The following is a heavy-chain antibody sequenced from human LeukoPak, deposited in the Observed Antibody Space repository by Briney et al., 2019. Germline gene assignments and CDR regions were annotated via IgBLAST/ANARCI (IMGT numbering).Heavy chain of an antibody. CDR2: IKQDGSEK. CDR1: GFTFSSYW. D-gene: IGHD1-26*01. Sequence: GGSLRLSCAASGFTFSSYWMSWARQAPGKGLEWVANIKQDGSEKYYVDSVKGRFTISRDNAKNSLYLQMNSLRAEDTAVYYCARVRLSFSPGVIDYWGQGTLVTVSS. V-gene: IGHV3-7*01. J-gene: IGHJ4*02. CDR3: ARVRLSFSPGVIDY.